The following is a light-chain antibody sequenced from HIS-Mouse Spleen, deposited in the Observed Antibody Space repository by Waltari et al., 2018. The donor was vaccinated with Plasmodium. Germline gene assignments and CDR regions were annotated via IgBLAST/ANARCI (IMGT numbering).Light chain of an antibody. J-gene: IGKJ3*01. CDR2: GAS. Sequence: EIVMTQSPATLSVSPGERATLSCRASQSVSSNLAWYQQKPGQAPRLLIYGASTRATGIPARFSGSGSVTEFTLTISSLQSEDVAVYYCQQYNNWSFTFGPGTKVDIK. CDR1: QSVSSN. V-gene: IGKV3-15*01. CDR3: QQYNNWSFT.